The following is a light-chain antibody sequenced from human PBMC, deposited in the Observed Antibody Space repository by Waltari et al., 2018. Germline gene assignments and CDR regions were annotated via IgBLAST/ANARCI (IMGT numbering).Light chain of an antibody. J-gene: IGKJ2*01. CDR3: QQYGSSILYT. CDR2: GAS. V-gene: IGKV3-20*01. Sequence: EVVLTQSPGTLSLSPGEKATLSCRASQILTKRYLAGYQQKPGQAPRLLIYGASSRAAGIPDRFSGSGSGTDFTLTINRLEPDDFAVYYCQQYGSSILYTFGQGTKLEIK. CDR1: QILTKRY.